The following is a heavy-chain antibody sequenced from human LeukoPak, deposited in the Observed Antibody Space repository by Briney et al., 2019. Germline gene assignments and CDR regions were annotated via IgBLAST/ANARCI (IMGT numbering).Heavy chain of an antibody. Sequence: ASVKVTCKASGYIFFVYYVHWVRRAPGRGLEWMGYIDTFSGRTNYAQKLQGRITLTRDTSIRTLYMDLSSLTPDDTAVYYCARSGFTSGWGFDYWGQGSLVTVAS. CDR2: IDTFSGRT. D-gene: IGHD6-19*01. J-gene: IGHJ4*02. CDR1: GYIFFVYY. V-gene: IGHV1-2*02. CDR3: ARSGFTSGWGFDY.